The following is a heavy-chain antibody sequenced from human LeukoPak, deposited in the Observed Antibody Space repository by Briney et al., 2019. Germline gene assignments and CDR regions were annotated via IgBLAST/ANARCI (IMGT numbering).Heavy chain of an antibody. CDR2: VNHSGST. CDR3: ASGYSSSWHVR. Sequence: ASETLSLTCAVYGGSFSGYYWSWIRQPPGKGLEWIGEVNHSGSTNYNPSLKSRVTISVDTSKNQFSLKLSSVTAADTAVYYCASGYSSSWHVRWGQGTLVTVSS. J-gene: IGHJ4*02. CDR1: GGSFSGYY. D-gene: IGHD6-13*01. V-gene: IGHV4-34*01.